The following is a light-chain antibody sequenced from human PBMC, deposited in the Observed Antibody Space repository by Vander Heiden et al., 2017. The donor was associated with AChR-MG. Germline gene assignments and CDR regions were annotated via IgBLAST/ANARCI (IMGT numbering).Light chain of an antibody. J-gene: IGLJ2*01. CDR3: SSYTSRSTVL. V-gene: IGLV2-14*01. CDR2: DVS. Sequence: QSALTQPASVSGSPGQSITISCTGTSSDVGSYNYVSWYQQHPGKAPKVMIYDVSNRPSGVSNRFSGSKSGNTASLTISGLQAEDEADYYCSSYTSRSTVLFGEGTKLTVL. CDR1: SSDVGSYNY.